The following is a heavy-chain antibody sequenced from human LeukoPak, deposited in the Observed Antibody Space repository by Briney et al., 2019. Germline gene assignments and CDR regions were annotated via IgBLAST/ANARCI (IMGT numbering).Heavy chain of an antibody. CDR3: LRDLNWSLDQ. D-gene: IGHD1-20*01. V-gene: IGHV3-7*01. CDR2: IKPDGSAE. Sequence: GGSLRLSCATSGFTFSSNWMSWVRHVPGRGLDWVANIKPDGSAEYYAASVKGRFTVSRDNAKNSLYLQMSSLRVEDTAVYYCLRDLNWSLDQWGQGTLVTVSS. J-gene: IGHJ4*02. CDR1: GFTFSSNW.